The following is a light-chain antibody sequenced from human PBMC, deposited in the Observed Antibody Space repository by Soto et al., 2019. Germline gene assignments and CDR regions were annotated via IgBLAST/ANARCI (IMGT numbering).Light chain of an antibody. CDR3: QHYNSYSEA. CDR2: KAS. CDR1: QSISSW. Sequence: DIQMTQSPSTLSASVGDRVNISCRASQSISSWLAWYQQIPGKAPKLLIYKASTLKSGVPSRFSGSGSGTEFTLTISSLQPDDFATYYCQHYNSYSEAFGQRTKVDIK. V-gene: IGKV1-5*03. J-gene: IGKJ1*01.